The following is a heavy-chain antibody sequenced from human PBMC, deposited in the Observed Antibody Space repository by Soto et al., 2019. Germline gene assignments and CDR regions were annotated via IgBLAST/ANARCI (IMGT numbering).Heavy chain of an antibody. Sequence: QVQLQESGPGLAKPSETLSLTCTVSGGSIRSYYWSWIRQTPGKGLEWIGYIYNSGTPNYNPSLQSRVTISVDTSKNQFSLKLSSVTAADTAIYYCARVDRGRLPYYMDVWGTGTTVIVSS. V-gene: IGHV4-59*01. J-gene: IGHJ6*03. CDR2: IYNSGTP. D-gene: IGHD4-17*01. CDR3: ARVDRGRLPYYMDV. CDR1: GGSIRSYY.